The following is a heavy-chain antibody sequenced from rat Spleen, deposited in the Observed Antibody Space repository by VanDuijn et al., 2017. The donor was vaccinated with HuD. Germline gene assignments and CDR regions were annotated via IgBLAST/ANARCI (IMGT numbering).Heavy chain of an antibody. CDR2: MWYDGDT. D-gene: IGHD1-1*01. J-gene: IGHJ2*01. CDR3: TRDPITTRDYFDY. CDR1: GFSLTRNH. Sequence: QVQLKESGPGLVQPSQTLSLTCTVSGFSLTRNHVHWGRQPSGKGPEWMGRMWYDGDTAYNSLLKSRLSISRDTSKSQVFLKMNSLQTEDTAIYFCTRDPITTRDYFDYWGQGVMVTVSS. V-gene: IGHV2-32*01.